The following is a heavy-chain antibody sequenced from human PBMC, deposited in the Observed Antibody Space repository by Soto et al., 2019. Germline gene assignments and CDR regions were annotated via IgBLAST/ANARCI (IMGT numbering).Heavy chain of an antibody. CDR1: GGSFSGYY. Sequence: KPSETLSLTCAVYGGSFSGYYWSWIRQPPGKGLEWIGEINHSGSTNYNPSLKSRVTISVDTSKNQFSLKLSSVTAADTAVYYCATGYGSGSAENWFDPWGQGTLVTVSS. V-gene: IGHV4-34*01. CDR3: ATGYGSGSAENWFDP. D-gene: IGHD3-10*01. J-gene: IGHJ5*02. CDR2: INHSGST.